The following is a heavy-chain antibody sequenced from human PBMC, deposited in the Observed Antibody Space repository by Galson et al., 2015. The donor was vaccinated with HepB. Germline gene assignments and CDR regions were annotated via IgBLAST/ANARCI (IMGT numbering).Heavy chain of an antibody. D-gene: IGHD4-17*01. CDR2: ISAYNGNT. Sequence: SVKVSCKASGYTFTSYGISWVRQAPGQGLEWMGWISAYNGNTNYAQKLQGRVTMTTDTSTSTAYMELRSLRSDDTAVYYCARNTQNGDYTISGAFDIWGQGTMVTVSS. CDR1: GYTFTSYG. J-gene: IGHJ3*02. V-gene: IGHV1-18*01. CDR3: ARNTQNGDYTISGAFDI.